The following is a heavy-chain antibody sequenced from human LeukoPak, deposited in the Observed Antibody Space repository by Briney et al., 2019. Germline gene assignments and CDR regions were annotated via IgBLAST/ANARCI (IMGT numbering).Heavy chain of an antibody. V-gene: IGHV4-34*01. J-gene: IGHJ6*03. CDR2: INQSGST. CDR3: AVVEGQPNYYYYMDV. Sequence: SETLSLTCAVYGGSFSGYYWSWIRQPPGKGLESIREINQSGSTNYNPSLKSRVTISVDTSKNQFSLNLSSVTAADTAVYFCAVVEGQPNYYYYMDVWGTGTTVTVSS. CDR1: GGSFSGYY. D-gene: IGHD6-13*01.